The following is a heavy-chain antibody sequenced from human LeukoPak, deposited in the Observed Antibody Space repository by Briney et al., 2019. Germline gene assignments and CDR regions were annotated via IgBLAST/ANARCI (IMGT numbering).Heavy chain of an antibody. V-gene: IGHV1-18*01. CDR3: VGDTGYGSGWYPGYY. Sequence: ASVKVSCKASGYTFTSSSINWVRQAPGQGLEWLGWINPYNGNTDYSQKIQGRVTMTRDTSTSTAYMELRSLRSDDTAFYYCVGDTGYGSGWYPGYYWGQGTLVTVSA. CDR1: GYTFTSSS. D-gene: IGHD6-19*01. CDR2: INPYNGNT. J-gene: IGHJ4*02.